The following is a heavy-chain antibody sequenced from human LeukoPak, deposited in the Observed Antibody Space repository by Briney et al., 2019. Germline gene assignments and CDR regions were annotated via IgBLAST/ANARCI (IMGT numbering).Heavy chain of an antibody. CDR1: GFTFSSYS. D-gene: IGHD3-10*01. CDR2: ISGSSSYI. J-gene: IGHJ4*02. CDR3: ARDRAVLFDY. V-gene: IGHV3-21*01. Sequence: PGGSLRLSCAASGFTFSSYSMNWVRQAPGKGLEWVSSISGSSSYIYYADSVKGRFTISRDNAKNSLYLQMNSLRAEDTAVYYCARDRAVLFDYWGQGTLVTVSS.